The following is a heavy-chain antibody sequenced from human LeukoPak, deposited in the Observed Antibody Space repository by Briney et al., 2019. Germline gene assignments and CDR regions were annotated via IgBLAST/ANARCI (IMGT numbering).Heavy chain of an antibody. J-gene: IGHJ4*02. CDR3: ACGGYSYGQYFDY. D-gene: IGHD5-18*01. Sequence: ASVKVSCKASGYTFTGYYMHWVRQAPGQGLERMGWINPNSGGTNYAQKFQGRVAMTRDTSISTAYMELSRLRSDDTAVYYCACGGYSYGQYFDYWGQGTLVTVSS. CDR2: INPNSGGT. CDR1: GYTFTGYY. V-gene: IGHV1-2*02.